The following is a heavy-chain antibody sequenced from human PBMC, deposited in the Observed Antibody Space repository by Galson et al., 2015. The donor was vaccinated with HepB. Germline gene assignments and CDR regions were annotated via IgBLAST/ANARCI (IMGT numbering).Heavy chain of an antibody. CDR1: GFTFSSYA. Sequence: SLRLSCAASGFTFSSYAMHWVRQAPGKGLEWVAVISYDGSNKYYADSVKGRFTISRDNSKNTLYLQMNSLRAEDTAVYYCAREVGYGGFDYWGQGTLVTVSS. D-gene: IGHD4/OR15-4a*01. CDR2: ISYDGSNK. V-gene: IGHV3-30-3*01. J-gene: IGHJ4*02. CDR3: AREVGYGGFDY.